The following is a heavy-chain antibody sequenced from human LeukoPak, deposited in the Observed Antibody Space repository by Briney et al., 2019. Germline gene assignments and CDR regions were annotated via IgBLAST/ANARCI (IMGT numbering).Heavy chain of an antibody. J-gene: IGHJ4*02. CDR1: GFTFSSYA. CDR3: AKDGMATISYYFDY. CDR2: ISGSGGST. D-gene: IGHD5-24*01. Sequence: GGSLRLSCAASGFTFSSYAMSWVRQAPGKGLEWVSAISGSGGSTYYADSVKGRFTISRDNSKNTLYLQMNSLGAEDTAVYYCAKDGMATISYYFDYWGQGPRSPSPQ. V-gene: IGHV3-23*01.